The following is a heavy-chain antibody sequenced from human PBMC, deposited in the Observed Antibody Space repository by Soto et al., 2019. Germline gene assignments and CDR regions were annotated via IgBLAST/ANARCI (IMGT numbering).Heavy chain of an antibody. J-gene: IGHJ4*02. D-gene: IGHD2-2*01. V-gene: IGHV3-23*01. CDR1: GFTFSSYA. CDR3: VKAQTYYCSSTSCSIDY. Sequence: GGSLRLSCAASGFTFSSYAMSWVRQAPGKGLEWVSAISGSGGSTNYADSVKGRFTISRDNSNNTLYLQMNSLRVEDTAVYYCVKAQTYYCSSTSCSIDYWGQGTLVTVSS. CDR2: ISGSGGST.